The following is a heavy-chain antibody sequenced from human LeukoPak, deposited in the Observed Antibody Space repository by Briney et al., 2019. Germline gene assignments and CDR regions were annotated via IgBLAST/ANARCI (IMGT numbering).Heavy chain of an antibody. D-gene: IGHD1-26*01. J-gene: IGHJ4*02. CDR3: ARSIVGVRKRNDY. V-gene: IGHV1-8*01. Sequence: ASVKVSCKASGYTFTSYDIIWVRQASGQGLECMGWMNPNSGHTGYAQKFQGRVAVTRTTSISTAYMELTSLTSGDSAVYYCARSIVGVRKRNDYWGQGTLVTVSS. CDR1: GYTFTSYD. CDR2: MNPNSGHT.